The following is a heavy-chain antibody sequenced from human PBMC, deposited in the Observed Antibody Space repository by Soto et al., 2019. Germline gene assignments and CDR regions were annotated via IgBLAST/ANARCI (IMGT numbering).Heavy chain of an antibody. CDR3: AKEVVPAATFYYYYGMDV. D-gene: IGHD2-2*01. CDR1: GFTFSSYA. V-gene: IGHV3-23*01. Sequence: GSLRLSCAASGFTFSSYAMSWVRQAPGKGLEWVSAISGSGGSTYYADSVKGRFTISRDNSKNTLYLQMNSLRAEDTAVYYCAKEVVPAATFYYYYGMDVWGQGTTVTVSS. CDR2: ISGSGGST. J-gene: IGHJ6*02.